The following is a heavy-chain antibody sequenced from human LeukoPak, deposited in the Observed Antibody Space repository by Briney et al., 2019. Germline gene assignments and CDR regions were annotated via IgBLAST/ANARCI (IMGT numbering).Heavy chain of an antibody. CDR3: ARVRVTLHDAFDI. J-gene: IGHJ3*02. CDR1: GYSFTTYD. Sequence: ASVKVSCKASGYSFTTYDINWVRQAPGQGLEWMGWISAYNGNTNYAQKLQGRVTMTTDTSASTAYMELRSLRSDDTAVYYCARVRVTLHDAFDIWGQGTMVTVSS. CDR2: ISAYNGNT. D-gene: IGHD5-18*01. V-gene: IGHV1-18*01.